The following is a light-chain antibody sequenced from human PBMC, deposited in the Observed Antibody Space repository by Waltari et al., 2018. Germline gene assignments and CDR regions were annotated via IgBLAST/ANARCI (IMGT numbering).Light chain of an antibody. CDR3: QQRHDWPLN. J-gene: IGKJ4*01. V-gene: IGKV3-11*01. CDR1: QSVRSN. Sequence: EILLTQSPVTLSVSPGERATLSCKASQSVRSNLAWYQPKPGQAPRLLIYDATNRARGIPARFSGSGSGTDFTLTISNVEPEDFAVYYCQQRHDWPLNFGGGTKLEIK. CDR2: DAT.